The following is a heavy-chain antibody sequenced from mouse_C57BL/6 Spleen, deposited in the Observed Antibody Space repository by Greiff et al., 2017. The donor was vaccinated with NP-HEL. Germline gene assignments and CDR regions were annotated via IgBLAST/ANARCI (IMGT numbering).Heavy chain of an antibody. Sequence: QVQLQQSGAELVRPGSSVKLSCKASGYTFTSYWMDWVKQRPGQGLEWIGNIYPSDSETHYNQKFKDKATLTVDKSSSTAYMQLSSLTSEDSAVYYCAREGTAQATYYFDYWGQGTTLTVSS. D-gene: IGHD3-2*02. CDR1: GYTFTSYW. CDR3: AREGTAQATYYFDY. J-gene: IGHJ2*01. V-gene: IGHV1-61*01. CDR2: IYPSDSET.